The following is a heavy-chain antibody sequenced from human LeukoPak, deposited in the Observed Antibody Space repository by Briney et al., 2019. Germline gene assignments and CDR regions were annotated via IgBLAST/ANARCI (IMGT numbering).Heavy chain of an antibody. CDR3: AREGYGDYVGVGHNWFDP. Sequence: SETLSLTCTVSGGSISSYYWSWIRQPPGKGLEWIGNIYYSGSTNYNPSLKIRVTISVDTSKNQFSLKLSSVTAADTAVYYCAREGYGDYVGVGHNWFDPWGQGTLVTVSS. CDR1: GGSISSYY. D-gene: IGHD4-17*01. J-gene: IGHJ5*02. CDR2: IYYSGST. V-gene: IGHV4-59*01.